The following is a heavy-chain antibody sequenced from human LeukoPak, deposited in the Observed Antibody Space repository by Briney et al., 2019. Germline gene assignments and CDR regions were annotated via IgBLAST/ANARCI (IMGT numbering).Heavy chain of an antibody. V-gene: IGHV3-23*01. CDR2: ISGSGGDT. J-gene: IGHJ4*02. CDR3: ACSYDFWSGYYPPFDY. D-gene: IGHD3-3*01. Sequence: GGSLRLSCTASGFTLTNYAMNWVRQAPGKGLEWVSAISGSGGDTYHADSVKGRFTISRDNSKNTLYLQMNSLRAEDTAVYYCACSYDFWSGYYPPFDYWGQGTLVTVSS. CDR1: GFTLTNYA.